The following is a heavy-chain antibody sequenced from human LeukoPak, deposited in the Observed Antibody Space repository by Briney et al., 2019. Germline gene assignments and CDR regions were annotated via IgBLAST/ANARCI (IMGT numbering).Heavy chain of an antibody. J-gene: IGHJ3*02. CDR1: GDCVSSNNID. CDR3: ARRGASDAFDI. Sequence: SQTLSLTCAISGDCVSSNNIDWNWIRQSPSRGLEWLGRTYYRSKWYNDYAISPKSRITINPDTSKNQFSLQPNSVTPDDTAMYYCARRGASDAFDIWGQGTMVSVSS. CDR2: TYYRSKWYN. V-gene: IGHV6-1*01. D-gene: IGHD5-12*01.